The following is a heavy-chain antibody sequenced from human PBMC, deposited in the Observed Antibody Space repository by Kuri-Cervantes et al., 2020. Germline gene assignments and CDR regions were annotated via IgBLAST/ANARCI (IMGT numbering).Heavy chain of an antibody. J-gene: IGHJ3*02. D-gene: IGHD3-3*01. CDR1: GFTFSSYS. CDR2: IYYSGST. V-gene: IGHV4-59*01. Sequence: ESLKISCAASGFTFSSYSMNWVRQAPGKGLEWIGYIYYSGSTNYNPSLKSRVTISVDTSKNQFSLKLSSVTAADTAVYYCARDTITIFGVGTRRAFDIWGQGTMVTVSS. CDR3: ARDTITIFGVGTRRAFDI.